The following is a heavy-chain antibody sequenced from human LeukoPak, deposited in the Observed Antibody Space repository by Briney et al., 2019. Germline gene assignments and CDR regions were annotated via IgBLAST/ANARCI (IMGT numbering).Heavy chain of an antibody. J-gene: IGHJ4*01. CDR2: IRGSGGTT. D-gene: IGHD3-10*01. Sequence: GGSLRLSCAASGFTFSSYAMSRVPQAPGKGLEGVSGIRGSGGTTYYADSVKGRCTISRDNSKNTLYLQMNSLRAEDTAVYYYAKDRGNTMVRGITAFDYWGHGTLVTVSS. CDR3: AKDRGNTMVRGITAFDY. CDR1: GFTFSSYA. V-gene: IGHV3-23*01.